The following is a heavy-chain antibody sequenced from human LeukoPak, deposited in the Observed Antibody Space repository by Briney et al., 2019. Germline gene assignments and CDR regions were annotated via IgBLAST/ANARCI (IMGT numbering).Heavy chain of an antibody. CDR1: GGSFSGYY. CDR3: ARGRVTSDKPNWFDP. CDR2: INHSGST. D-gene: IGHD2-21*02. Sequence: SETLSLTCAVYGGSFSGYYWSWIRQPPGKGLEWIGEINHSGSTNYNPSLKSRVTISVDTSKNQFSLKLSSVTAADTAVYYCARGRVTSDKPNWFDPWGQGTLVTVSS. V-gene: IGHV4-34*01. J-gene: IGHJ5*02.